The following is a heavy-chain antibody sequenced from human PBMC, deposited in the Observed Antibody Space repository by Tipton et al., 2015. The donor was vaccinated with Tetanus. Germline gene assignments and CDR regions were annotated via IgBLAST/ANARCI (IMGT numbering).Heavy chain of an antibody. CDR2: IYYSGGT. J-gene: IGHJ1*01. CDR1: GGSISSYY. Sequence: TLSLTCTVSGGSISSYYWSWIRQPPGKGLEWIGYIYYSGGTNYNPSLKSRVTISVDTSKNQFSLKLSSVTATDTAVDYCARSPLEDYGDFQSAFQRRAHSTQVTDSS. V-gene: IGHV4-59*01. D-gene: IGHD4-17*01. CDR3: ARSPLEDYGDFQSAFQR.